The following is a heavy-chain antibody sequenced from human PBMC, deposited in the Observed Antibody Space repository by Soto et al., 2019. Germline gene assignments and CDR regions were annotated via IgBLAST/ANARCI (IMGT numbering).Heavy chain of an antibody. J-gene: IGHJ6*02. D-gene: IGHD6-13*01. Sequence: GESLKISCKGSGYSFSTYWTGWVRQMPGKGLEWIGVIYPDDSETRYSPSFQGQVTISADKSISTAYLQWSSLKASDTAIYYCARSKLYSSSWYYYYYGMDVWGQGTTVTVSS. CDR2: IYPDDSET. V-gene: IGHV5-51*01. CDR3: ARSKLYSSSWYYYYYGMDV. CDR1: GYSFSTYW.